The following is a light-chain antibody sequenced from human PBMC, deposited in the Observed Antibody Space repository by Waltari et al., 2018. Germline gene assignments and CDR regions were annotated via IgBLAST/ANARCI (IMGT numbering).Light chain of an antibody. CDR3: QQYNNWPPLT. J-gene: IGKJ4*01. CDR1: QRVSSN. CDR2: DAS. V-gene: IGKV3-15*01. Sequence: EIVMTQTPATLSVSPGERATLSCRASQRVSSNVAWYQQKPGQAPRLLTYDASTRDTGIPDRFSGSGSGTEFTLTISSLQSEDFAFYYCQQYNNWPPLTFGGGTKVEIK.